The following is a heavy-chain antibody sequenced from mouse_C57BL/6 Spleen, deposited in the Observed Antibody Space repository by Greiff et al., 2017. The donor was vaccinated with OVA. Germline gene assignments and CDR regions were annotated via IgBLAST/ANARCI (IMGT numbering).Heavy chain of an antibody. CDR3: AREGYYSNSYYFDY. CDR1: GFTFSDYG. Sequence: EVKLVESGGGLVKPGGSLKLSCAASGFTFSDYGMHWVRQAPEKGLEWVAYISSGSSTIYYADTVKGRFTISRDNAKNTLFLQMTSLRSEDTAMYYCAREGYYSNSYYFDYWGQGTTLTVSS. D-gene: IGHD2-5*01. CDR2: ISSGSSTI. J-gene: IGHJ2*01. V-gene: IGHV5-17*01.